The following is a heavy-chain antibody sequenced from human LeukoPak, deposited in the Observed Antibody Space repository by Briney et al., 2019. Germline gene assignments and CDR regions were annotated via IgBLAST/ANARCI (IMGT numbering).Heavy chain of an antibody. CDR1: GFTFSNYD. Sequence: PGGPLRLSCAASGFTFSNYDMIWVRQAPGKGLEWVSYISTSGGSTNYADSVKGRFTISRDNAKNSLYLQMNSLRAEDTALYYCARRTYVDYWGQGTLVTVSS. V-gene: IGHV3-48*03. CDR2: ISTSGGST. D-gene: IGHD3-16*01. J-gene: IGHJ4*02. CDR3: ARRTYVDY.